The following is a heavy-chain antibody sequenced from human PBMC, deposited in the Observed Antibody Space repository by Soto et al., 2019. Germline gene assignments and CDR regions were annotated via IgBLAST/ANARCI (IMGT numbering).Heavy chain of an antibody. CDR2: ISPYNGGT. Sequence: ASVKVSCKASGYSFSNYGIAWVRQAPGQGPEWMGWISPYNGGTNYAQNVKGRVVMTTDISTNTVYLELRSLRSDDTAIYYCGRCRTDSYAMDVWGQGTTVTVSS. D-gene: IGHD2-8*02. J-gene: IGHJ6*02. CDR3: GRCRTDSYAMDV. CDR1: GYSFSNYG. V-gene: IGHV1-18*01.